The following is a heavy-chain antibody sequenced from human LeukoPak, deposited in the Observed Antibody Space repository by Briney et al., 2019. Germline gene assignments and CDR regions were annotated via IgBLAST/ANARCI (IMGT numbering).Heavy chain of an antibody. CDR2: IYFSGST. V-gene: IGHV4-39*01. CDR1: GGSISRSGSD. J-gene: IGHJ4*02. Sequence: SETLSLTCTVSGGSISRSGSDWGWIRQPPGKGLEWIGNIYFSGSTYYTPSIKSRVTLFRDTCKNQFSLNLSSVTAADTALYYRARHYRPFIAAFDYWGQGILVTVSS. CDR3: ARHYRPFIAAFDY. D-gene: IGHD6-13*01.